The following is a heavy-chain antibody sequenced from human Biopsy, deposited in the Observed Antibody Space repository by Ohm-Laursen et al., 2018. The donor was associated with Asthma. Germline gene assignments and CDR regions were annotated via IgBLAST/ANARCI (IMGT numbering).Heavy chain of an antibody. D-gene: IGHD3-3*01. CDR1: GFTFGDYC. J-gene: IGHJ1*01. CDR2: IKHDGSEK. Sequence: SLRLSCAAFGFTFGDYCMSWVRQVPGQGPEWVANIKHDGSEKNHVDSLKGRFTISRDNAKNLLFLQMNSLRAEDTAVYYCARTFHFWSPYHAEHYQLWGQGTLVTVSS. CDR3: ARTFHFWSPYHAEHYQL. V-gene: IGHV3-7*01.